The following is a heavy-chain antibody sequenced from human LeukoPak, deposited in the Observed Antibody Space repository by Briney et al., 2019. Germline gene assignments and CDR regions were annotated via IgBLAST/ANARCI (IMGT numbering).Heavy chain of an antibody. CDR1: GYTFISYD. CDR3: ARSRSSSWYFYYYYYMDV. CDR2: MNPNSGNT. D-gene: IGHD6-13*01. Sequence: GASVKVSCKASGYTFISYDINWVRQATGQGLEWMGWMNPNSGNTGYAQKFQGRVTMTRNTSISTAYMELSSLRSEDTAVYYCARSRSSSWYFYYYYYMDVWGKGTTVTVSS. V-gene: IGHV1-8*01. J-gene: IGHJ6*03.